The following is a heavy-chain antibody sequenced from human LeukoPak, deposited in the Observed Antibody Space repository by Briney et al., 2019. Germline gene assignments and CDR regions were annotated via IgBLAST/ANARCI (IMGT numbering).Heavy chain of an antibody. CDR3: ARVVIPVYGMDV. CDR1: GYSISSGYY. D-gene: IGHD3-16*02. CDR2: IYHSGST. Sequence: SETLSLTCTVSGYSISSGYYWGWIRQPPGKGLEWIGSIYHSGSTYYNPSLKSRVTISVDTSKNQFSLKLSSVTAADTAVYYCARVVIPVYGMDVWGQGTTVTVSS. V-gene: IGHV4-38-2*02. J-gene: IGHJ6*02.